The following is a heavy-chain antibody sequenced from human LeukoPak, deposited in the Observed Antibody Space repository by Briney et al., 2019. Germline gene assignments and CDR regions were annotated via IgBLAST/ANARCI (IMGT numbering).Heavy chain of an antibody. V-gene: IGHV4-31*03. CDR3: TRGYLGYDSSGFYFDY. Sequence: SETLSLTCTVSGGPISSGGYYWSWIRQHPGKGLEWIGYIYYSGSTYYNPSLKSRVTISVDTSKNQFSLKLSSVTAADTAVYYCTRGYLGYDSSGFYFDYWGQGTLVTVSS. CDR1: GGPISSGGYY. J-gene: IGHJ4*02. CDR2: IYYSGST. D-gene: IGHD3-22*01.